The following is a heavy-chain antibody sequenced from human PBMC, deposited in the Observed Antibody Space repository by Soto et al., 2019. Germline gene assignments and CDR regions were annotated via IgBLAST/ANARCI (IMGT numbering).Heavy chain of an antibody. CDR1: GFTFSSYS. V-gene: IGHV3-21*01. J-gene: IGHJ4*02. D-gene: IGHD5-12*01. Sequence: PGGSLGLSCAASGFTFSSYSMNWVRQAPGKGLEWVSSISSSRSYIYYADSVKGRFTISRDNAKNSLYLQMNSLRAEDTAVYYCASGSEFRDGYNSCQLDYWGQGSLVTVSS. CDR2: ISSSRSYI. CDR3: ASGSEFRDGYNSCQLDY.